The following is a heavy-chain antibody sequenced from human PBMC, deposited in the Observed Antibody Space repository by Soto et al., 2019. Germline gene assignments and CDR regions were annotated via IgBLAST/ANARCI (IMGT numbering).Heavy chain of an antibody. D-gene: IGHD4-4*01. CDR1: GLTFSSYG. CDR3: ARDDYSKSYGMDV. V-gene: IGHV3-33*01. CDR2: IWYDGSNK. J-gene: IGHJ6*02. Sequence: GGSLRLSCVSSGLTFSSYGMYWVRQAPGKGLEWVAVIWYDGSNKYYADSVKGRFTISRDNSKNTLYLQMNSLRAEDTAVYYCARDDYSKSYGMDVWGQGTTVTVSS.